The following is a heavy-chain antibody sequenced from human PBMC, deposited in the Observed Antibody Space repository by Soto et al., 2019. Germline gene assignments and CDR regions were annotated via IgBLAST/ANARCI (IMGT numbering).Heavy chain of an antibody. CDR2: IYYSGST. D-gene: IGHD6-6*01. CDR1: GGYIVGHD. CDR3: ARLAIAARPSYYYYCMDV. Sequence: LETMPHRSSVSGGYIVGHDWRWIRHNQGQGLEWIGYIYYSGSTNYNPPLKSRVTISVDTSKNQFSLKLSSVTAADTAVYYCARLAIAARPSYYYYCMDVWGQGITVT. V-gene: IGHV4-59*11. J-gene: IGHJ6*02.